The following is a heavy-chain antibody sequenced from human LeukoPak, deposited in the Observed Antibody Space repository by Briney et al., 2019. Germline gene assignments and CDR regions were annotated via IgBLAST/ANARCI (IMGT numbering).Heavy chain of an antibody. J-gene: IGHJ3*02. CDR2: ISYSGIT. D-gene: IGHD6-19*01. CDR3: ARLRPVAGYDAFDI. Sequence: SQTLSLTCTVSGGSLSRYYWSWIRQPPGKGLEWVGYISYSGITNYNPPLKSRVTMSVDTSKKQFSLKLTSVTAADTAVYCCARLRPVAGYDAFDIWGHGTMVTVSS. V-gene: IGHV4-59*08. CDR1: GGSLSRYY.